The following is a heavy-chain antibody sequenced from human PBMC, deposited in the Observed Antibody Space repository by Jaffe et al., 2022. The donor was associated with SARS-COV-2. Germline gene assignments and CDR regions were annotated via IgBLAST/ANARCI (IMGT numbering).Heavy chain of an antibody. D-gene: IGHD6-6*01. V-gene: IGHV3-30*18. CDR3: AKDHSSSSVILFNFDY. Sequence: QVQLVESGGGVVQPGRSLRLSCAASGFTFSSYGMHWVRQAPGKGLEWVAVISYDGSNKYYADSVKGRFTISRDNSKNTLYLQMNSLRAEDTAVYYCAKDHSSSSVILFNFDYWGQGTLVTVSS. CDR1: GFTFSSYG. CDR2: ISYDGSNK. J-gene: IGHJ4*02.